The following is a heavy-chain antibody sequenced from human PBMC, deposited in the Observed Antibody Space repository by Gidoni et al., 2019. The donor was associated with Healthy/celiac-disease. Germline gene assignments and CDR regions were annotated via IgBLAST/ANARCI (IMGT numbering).Heavy chain of an antibody. CDR1: GGSISSYY. Sequence: QVQLQESGPGLVKPSETLSLTCTVSGGSISSYYWSWIRQPPGKGLEWIGYIYYSGSTNYNPSLKSRVTISVDTSKNQFFLKLSSVTAADTAVYYCARDLRMITFGGVISSGYWYFDLWGRGTLVTVSS. J-gene: IGHJ2*01. D-gene: IGHD3-16*02. CDR3: ARDLRMITFGGVISSGYWYFDL. CDR2: IYYSGST. V-gene: IGHV4-59*01.